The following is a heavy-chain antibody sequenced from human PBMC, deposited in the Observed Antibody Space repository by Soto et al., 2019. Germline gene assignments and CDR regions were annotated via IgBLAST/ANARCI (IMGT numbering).Heavy chain of an antibody. CDR1: GYTITELS. V-gene: IGHV1-24*01. Sequence: ASVKGSCKVSGYTITELSRHWVRQAPGKGLEWMGGFDPEDGETIYAQKFQGRVTMTEDTSTDTAYMELSSLRSEDTAVYYCATAGVVQYYDILTGFAWGQGTLVTVSS. CDR3: ATAGVVQYYDILTGFA. CDR2: FDPEDGET. J-gene: IGHJ5*02. D-gene: IGHD3-9*01.